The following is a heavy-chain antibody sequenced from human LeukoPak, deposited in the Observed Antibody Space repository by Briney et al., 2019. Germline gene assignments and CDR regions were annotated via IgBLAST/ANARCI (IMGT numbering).Heavy chain of an antibody. D-gene: IGHD1-26*01. CDR3: ARAPSVGAHFDY. J-gene: IGHJ4*02. CDR1: GFTFSSYW. CDR2: ISSGGSYI. Sequence: GGSLRLSCAVSGFTFSSYWMHWVRQAPGKGLEWVSSISSGGSYIYYADSVKGRFTISRDNAKNSLYLQMNSLRAEDTAVYYCARAPSVGAHFDYWGQGTLVTVSS. V-gene: IGHV3-21*01.